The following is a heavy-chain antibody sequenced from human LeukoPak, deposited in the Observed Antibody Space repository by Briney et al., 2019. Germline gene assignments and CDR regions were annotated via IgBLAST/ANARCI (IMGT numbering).Heavy chain of an antibody. Sequence: XXSLRLSCAASGFTFSSYWMSWVRQAPGKGLEWVANIKQDGSEKYYVDSVKGRFTISRDNAKNSLYLQMNSLRAEDTAVYYCARTLEAAADFDYWGQGTLVTVSS. CDR1: GFTFSSYW. CDR2: IKQDGSEK. CDR3: ARTLEAAADFDY. D-gene: IGHD6-13*01. J-gene: IGHJ4*02. V-gene: IGHV3-7*03.